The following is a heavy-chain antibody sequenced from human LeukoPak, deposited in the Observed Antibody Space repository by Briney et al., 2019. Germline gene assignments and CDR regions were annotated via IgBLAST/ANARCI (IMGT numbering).Heavy chain of an antibody. J-gene: IGHJ4*02. D-gene: IGHD3-22*01. CDR2: IYPDDSDT. V-gene: IGHV5-51*01. CDR1: GYSFTNYW. Sequence: GESLKISCKGSGYSFTNYWIGWVRQMPGKGLEGMGIIYPDDSDTRYSPSFQGQVTISADKSISTAYLQWSSLKASDTAMYYCARQLNYYDSRGPVDYWGQGTLVTVSS. CDR3: ARQLNYYDSRGPVDY.